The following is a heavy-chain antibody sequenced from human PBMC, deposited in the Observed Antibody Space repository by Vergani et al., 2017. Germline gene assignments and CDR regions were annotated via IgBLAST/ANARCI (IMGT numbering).Heavy chain of an antibody. V-gene: IGHV1-69*01. CDR3: ARGAAAGKGGYYYYYYMDV. CDR2: IIPIFGTA. CDR1: GGTFSSYA. Sequence: QVQLVQSGAEVKKPGSSVKVSCKASGGTFSSYAISWARQAPGQGLEWMGGIIPIFGTANYAQKFQGRVTITADESTSTAYMELSSLRSEDTAVYYCARGAAAGKGGYYYYYYMDVWGKGTTVTVSS. J-gene: IGHJ6*03. D-gene: IGHD6-13*01.